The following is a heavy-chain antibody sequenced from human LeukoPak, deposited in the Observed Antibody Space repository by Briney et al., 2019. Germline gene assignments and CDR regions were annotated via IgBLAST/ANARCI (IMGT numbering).Heavy chain of an antibody. CDR2: ISGSGGST. J-gene: IGHJ6*02. CDR1: GFTFSSYA. V-gene: IGHV3-23*01. Sequence: PGGSLRLSCAASGFTFSSYAMSWVRQAPGKGLEWVSAISGSGGSTYYADSVKGRFTISRDNAKNSLYLQMNSLRAEDTAVYYCARGSRCSGGSCYHYYYGMDVWGQGTTVTVSS. CDR3: ARGSRCSGGSCYHYYYGMDV. D-gene: IGHD2-15*01.